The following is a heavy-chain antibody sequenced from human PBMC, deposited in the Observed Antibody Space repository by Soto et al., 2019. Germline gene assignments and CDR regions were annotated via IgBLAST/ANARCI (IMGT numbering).Heavy chain of an antibody. CDR2: IYTTEGP. J-gene: IGHJ6*02. V-gene: IGHV4-4*07. Sequence: PSETLSLTCTVSGASSSSYYWTWIRQPAGKGLEWIGRIYTTEGPNYNPSLKSRVSMSLDTSKNQFSLKVTSVTAADTAVYYCARQGFHYYYGMDVWGQGTTVTVFS. CDR3: ARQGFHYYYGMDV. CDR1: GASSSSYY.